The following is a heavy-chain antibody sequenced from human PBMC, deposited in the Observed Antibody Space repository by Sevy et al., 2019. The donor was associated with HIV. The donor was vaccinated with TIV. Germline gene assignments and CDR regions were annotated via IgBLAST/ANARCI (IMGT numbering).Heavy chain of an antibody. V-gene: IGHV3-23*01. D-gene: IGHD2-8*01. J-gene: IGHJ4*02. Sequence: GGSLRLSCAASGFSVSDFYIDWVRQTPGKGLEWVATLSFGCGKINHADSVKGRFTMSRDDSKNAVYLQMNNLRVEDTAIYYCAREGCTKPHDYWGQGTLVTVSS. CDR2: LSFGCGKI. CDR3: AREGCTKPHDY. CDR1: GFSVSDFY.